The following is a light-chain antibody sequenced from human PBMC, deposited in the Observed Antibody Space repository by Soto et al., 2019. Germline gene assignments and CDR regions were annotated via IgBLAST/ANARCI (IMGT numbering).Light chain of an antibody. CDR3: CSYAGSSTSV. V-gene: IGLV2-23*01. CDR1: SSDVGSYNL. CDR2: EGS. J-gene: IGLJ1*01. Sequence: QSALTQPASVSRSPGQSITISCTGTSSDVGSYNLVSWYQQHPGKAPKLMIYEGSKRPSGVSNRFSGSKSGNTASLTISGLQAEDEADYYCCSYAGSSTSVFGTGTKLTVL.